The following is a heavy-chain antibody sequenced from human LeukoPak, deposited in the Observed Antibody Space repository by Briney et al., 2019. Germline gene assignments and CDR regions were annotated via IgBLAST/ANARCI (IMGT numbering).Heavy chain of an antibody. V-gene: IGHV1-8*01. CDR3: ARENRPQPD. Sequence: ASVKVSCKASGYTFTSYDINWLRQASGQGLEWMGWMNPNSGNTGYAQKFQGRFTMTWDTSITTAYMELSSLRSEDTAVYYCARENRPQPDWGQGTLVTVSS. CDR1: GYTFTSYD. D-gene: IGHD2/OR15-2a*01. CDR2: MNPNSGNT. J-gene: IGHJ4*02.